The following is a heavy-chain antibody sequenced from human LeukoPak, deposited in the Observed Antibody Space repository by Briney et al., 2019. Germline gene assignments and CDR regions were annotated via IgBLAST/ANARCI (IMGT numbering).Heavy chain of an antibody. CDR3: ARELLLYDFWSGYYGGPFDY. D-gene: IGHD3-3*01. J-gene: IGHJ4*02. CDR2: IIPIFGTA. CDR1: GGTFSSYA. Sequence: SVKVSCKASGGTFSSYAISWVRQAPGQGLEWMGGIIPIFGTANYAQKFQGRVTITADESTSTAYMELSSLRSEHTAVYYCARELLLYDFWSGYYGGPFDYWGQGTLVTVSS. V-gene: IGHV1-69*01.